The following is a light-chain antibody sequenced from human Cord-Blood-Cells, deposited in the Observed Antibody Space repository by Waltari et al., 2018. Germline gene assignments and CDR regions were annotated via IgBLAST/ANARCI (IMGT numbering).Light chain of an antibody. CDR2: DVS. J-gene: IGLJ2*01. CDR1: SSDVGGYNH. V-gene: IGLV2-11*01. CDR3: CSYAGSYTVV. Sequence: QSALTQPRSVSGSPGQSVTISCTGTSSDVGGYNHVSWYQQHPGKAPKLMIYDVSKRPSGVPDRFSGSKSGNTASRTISGLQAEDEADYYCCSYAGSYTVVFGGGTKLTVL.